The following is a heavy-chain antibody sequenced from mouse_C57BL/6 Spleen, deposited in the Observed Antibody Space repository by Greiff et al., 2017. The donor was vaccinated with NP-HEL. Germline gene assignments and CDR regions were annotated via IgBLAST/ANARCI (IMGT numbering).Heavy chain of an antibody. CDR2: INPSTGGT. J-gene: IGHJ2*01. CDR3: ARSLSGFDY. Sequence: EVQLQESGPELVKPGASVKISCKASGYSFTGYYMHWVKQSSEKSLEWIGEINPSTGGTSYNQKFKGKATLTVDKSSSTAYMQLKSLTSEDSAVYYCARSLSGFDYWGQGTTLTVSS. CDR1: GYSFTGYY. D-gene: IGHD6-2*01. V-gene: IGHV1-43*01.